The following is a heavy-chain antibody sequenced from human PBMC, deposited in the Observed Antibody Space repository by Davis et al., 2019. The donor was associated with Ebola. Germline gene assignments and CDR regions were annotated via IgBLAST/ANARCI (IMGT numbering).Heavy chain of an antibody. V-gene: IGHV3-11*04. J-gene: IGHJ4*02. CDR3: AKDFVQYPSDDY. D-gene: IGHD1-1*01. Sequence: PGGSLRLSCAASGFTFSDDYMNWIRQAPGKGLEWVSYISGSGSTTYYADSVKGRFTISRDNAKNTLYLQMNSLRAEDTAVYYCAKDFVQYPSDDYWGQGTLVTVSS. CDR1: GFTFSDDY. CDR2: ISGSGSTT.